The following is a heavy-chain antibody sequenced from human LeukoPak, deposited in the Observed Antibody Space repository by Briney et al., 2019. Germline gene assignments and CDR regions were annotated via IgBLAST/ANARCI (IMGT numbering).Heavy chain of an antibody. Sequence: GASVKVSCKASGYTFTNYDINWVRQATGQGLEWMGWMNPNSGNTGYAQKFQGRATMTRNTSISTAYMELSSLRSEDTAVYYCASALGYSYGSNYMDVWGKGTTVTVSS. J-gene: IGHJ6*03. V-gene: IGHV1-8*02. CDR3: ASALGYSYGSNYMDV. CDR2: MNPNSGNT. D-gene: IGHD5-18*01. CDR1: GYTFTNYD.